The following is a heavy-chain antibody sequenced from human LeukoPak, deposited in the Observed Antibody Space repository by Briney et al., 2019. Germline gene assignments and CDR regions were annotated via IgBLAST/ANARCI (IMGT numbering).Heavy chain of an antibody. V-gene: IGHV4-59*12. Sequence: SETLSLTCTVSGGSISSYYWSWIRQPPGKGLEWIGYIYYSGSTNYNPSLKSRVAISVDTSKNQFSLKLSSVTAADTAVYYCARGVSGYEIDYWGQGTLVTVSS. CDR3: ARGVSGYEIDY. D-gene: IGHD5-12*01. J-gene: IGHJ4*02. CDR2: IYYSGST. CDR1: GGSISSYY.